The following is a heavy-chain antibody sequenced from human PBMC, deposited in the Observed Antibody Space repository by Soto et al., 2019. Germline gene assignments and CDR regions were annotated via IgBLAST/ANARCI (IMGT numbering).Heavy chain of an antibody. CDR2: INHSGST. V-gene: IGHV4-34*01. J-gene: IGHJ6*02. D-gene: IGHD3-3*01. Sequence: PSETLSLTCAVYGVSFSGYYWSWIRQPPGKGLEWIGEINHSGSTNYNPSLKSRVTISVDTSKNQFSLKLSSVTAADTAVYYCARHYDLRGMDVWGQGTTVTVSS. CDR1: GVSFSGYY. CDR3: ARHYDLRGMDV.